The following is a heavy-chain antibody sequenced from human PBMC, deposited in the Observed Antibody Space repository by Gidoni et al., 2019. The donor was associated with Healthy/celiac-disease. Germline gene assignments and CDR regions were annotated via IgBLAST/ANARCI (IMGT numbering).Heavy chain of an antibody. Sequence: QLPLHESVPGLVTPSQTLSLTCTVSGCSISISSYYWVWIRQPTGKGLEWIGSIYYSGSTYYNQSLKSRVTISVDTSKNQFSMKLSYVIAADTAVDYCARSPYDILTGYYPVFDYWGQGTLVTVSS. D-gene: IGHD3-9*01. CDR3: ARSPYDILTGYYPVFDY. V-gene: IGHV4-39*01. CDR1: GCSISISSYY. J-gene: IGHJ4*02. CDR2: IYYSGST.